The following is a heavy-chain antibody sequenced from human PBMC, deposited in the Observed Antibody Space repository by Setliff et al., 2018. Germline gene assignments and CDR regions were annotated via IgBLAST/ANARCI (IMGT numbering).Heavy chain of an antibody. J-gene: IGHJ4*02. CDR2: IYYSGST. D-gene: IGHD1-26*01. CDR3: ARLRKSTTAIDY. CDR1: GGSISSSSYY. Sequence: SETLSLTCTVSGGSISSSSYYWGWIRQPPGKGLEWIGSIYYSGSTYYNPSLKSRVTISVDTSKNQFSLRLSSVTAADTAVYYCARLRKSTTAIDYWGQGTLVTVSS. V-gene: IGHV4-39*01.